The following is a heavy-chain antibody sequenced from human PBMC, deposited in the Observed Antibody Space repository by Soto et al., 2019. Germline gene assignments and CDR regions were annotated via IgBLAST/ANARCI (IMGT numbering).Heavy chain of an antibody. CDR1: GFTVSSNY. J-gene: IGHJ6*02. CDR2: IYSGGST. CDR3: ARDQGEFYGSGNYYYYYGMDV. Sequence: PGRSLRLSCSSSGFTVSSNYMSWVRQGPGKGLEWVSVIYSGGSTYYADSVMGRFTISRENSKNTLYLQMNSLRAEDTVVYYCARDQGEFYGSGNYYYYYGMDVWGQGTTVTVSS. D-gene: IGHD3-10*01. V-gene: IGHV3-53*01.